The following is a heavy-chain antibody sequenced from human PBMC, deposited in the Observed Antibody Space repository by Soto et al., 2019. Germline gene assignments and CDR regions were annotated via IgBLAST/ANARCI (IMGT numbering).Heavy chain of an antibody. Sequence: ASVKVSCKASGYTFTDYYMNWLRQAPGKRPEWMGWINVGNGGTKYSQKFQGRVSITRDTSASTAYMQLSRLRSDDTAVYYCATDRGGYCSGGSCPEAWFDPWGQGTLVTVSS. CDR2: INVGNGGT. CDR3: ATDRGGYCSGGSCPEAWFDP. CDR1: GYTFTDYY. V-gene: IGHV1-3*01. D-gene: IGHD2-15*01. J-gene: IGHJ5*02.